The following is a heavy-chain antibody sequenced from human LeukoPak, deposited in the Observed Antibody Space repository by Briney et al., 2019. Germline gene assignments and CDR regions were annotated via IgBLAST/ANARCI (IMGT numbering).Heavy chain of an antibody. CDR3: AKDDYSGWYGY. CDR1: GFTFSNYG. D-gene: IGHD6-19*01. CDR2: ILSDGSSE. J-gene: IGHJ4*02. Sequence: GGSLRLSCAASGFTFSNYGMHWVRQAPGKGLEWVSSILSDGSSEYYADSVKGRFTISRDNSKNTLYLQMNSLRVEDTAVYYCAKDDYSGWYGYWGQGTLVTVSS. V-gene: IGHV3-30*18.